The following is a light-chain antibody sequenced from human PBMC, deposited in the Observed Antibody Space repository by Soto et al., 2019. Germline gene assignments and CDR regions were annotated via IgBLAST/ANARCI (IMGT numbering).Light chain of an antibody. CDR3: QQYGSSPWA. Sequence: EIVMTQSPATLSVSPGERATLSCRASQSVSSDLAWYHQKPGQAPRLLIYGASTRATGIPARFSGSGSGTEFTLTSNSLQSEDFAVYYCQQYGSSPWAFGPGTKVDIK. CDR1: QSVSSD. J-gene: IGKJ1*01. CDR2: GAS. V-gene: IGKV3D-15*02.